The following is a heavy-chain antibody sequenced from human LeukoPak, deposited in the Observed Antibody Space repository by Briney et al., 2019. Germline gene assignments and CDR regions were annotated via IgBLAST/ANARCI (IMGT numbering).Heavy chain of an antibody. CDR3: ARVAAGKGYPFDY. CDR1: GGSISSYY. V-gene: IGHV4-59*12. Sequence: SETLSLTCTVSGGSISSYYWSWIRQPPGKGLEWIGYIYYSGSTNHNPSLKSRVTISVDTSKNQFSLKVTSVTAADTAVYYCARVAAGKGYPFDYWGQGTLVTVSS. D-gene: IGHD6-13*01. J-gene: IGHJ4*02. CDR2: IYYSGST.